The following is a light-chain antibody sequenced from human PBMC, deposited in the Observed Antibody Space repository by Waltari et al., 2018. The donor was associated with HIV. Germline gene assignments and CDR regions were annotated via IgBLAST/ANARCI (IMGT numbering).Light chain of an antibody. V-gene: IGLV2-14*03. CDR3: SSYTSSSTLDV. CDR2: DVS. J-gene: IGLJ1*01. Sequence: QSALTQPASVSGSPGQSITISSTGTSSDVGGYNYVSWYQQHPGKAPKLMIYDVSNRPSGVSNRFSGSKSGNTASLTISGLQAEDEADYYCSSYTSSSTLDVFGTGTKVTVL. CDR1: SSDVGGYNY.